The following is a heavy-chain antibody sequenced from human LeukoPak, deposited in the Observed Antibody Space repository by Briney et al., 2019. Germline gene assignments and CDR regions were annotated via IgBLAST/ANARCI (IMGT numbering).Heavy chain of an antibody. V-gene: IGHV1-18*04. D-gene: IGHD4-17*01. CDR2: ISAYNGNT. CDR1: GYTFTGYY. J-gene: IGHJ5*02. CDR3: ARDPDYVVSGRDRGWFDP. Sequence: ASVKVSCKASGYTFTGYYMHWVRQAPGQGLEWMGWISAYNGNTNYAQKLQGRVTMTTDTSTSTAYMELRSLRSDDTAVYYCARDPDYVVSGRDRGWFDPWGQGTLVTVSS.